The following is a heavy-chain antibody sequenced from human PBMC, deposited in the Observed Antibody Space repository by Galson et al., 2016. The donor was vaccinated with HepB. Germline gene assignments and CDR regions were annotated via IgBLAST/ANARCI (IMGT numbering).Heavy chain of an antibody. CDR3: TRKYLFYGTGGNYGMDV. J-gene: IGHJ6*02. CDR1: GYTFTSYA. CDR2: MDPNSGNT. D-gene: IGHD3-10*01. V-gene: IGHV1-8*01. Sequence: SVKVSCKASGYTFTSYAINWVRQATGQGLEWMGWMDPNSGNTGYAQKFQGRVTMTRNTSISTAYMELSSLRSEDTAVYYCTRKYLFYGTGGNYGMDVWGQGTTVTVSS.